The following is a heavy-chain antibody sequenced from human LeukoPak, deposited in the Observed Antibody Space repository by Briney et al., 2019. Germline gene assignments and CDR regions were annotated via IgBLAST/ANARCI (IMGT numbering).Heavy chain of an antibody. J-gene: IGHJ4*02. CDR1: EYSFTSYW. D-gene: IGHD3-10*01. V-gene: IGHV5-51*01. Sequence: GQSLKISCKGSEYSFTSYWIGWVRQMPGKGLEWMGTIYPVDSDTIYSPSFQGQVTISADKSNSTAYLQWSSLKASDTAMYYCARSGWGYSFDYWGQGTLVTVSS. CDR3: ARSGWGYSFDY. CDR2: IYPVDSDT.